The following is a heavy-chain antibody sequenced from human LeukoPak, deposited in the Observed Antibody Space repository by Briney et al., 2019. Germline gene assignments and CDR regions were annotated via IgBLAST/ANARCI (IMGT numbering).Heavy chain of an antibody. CDR2: IYYSGST. CDR1: GGSITSYY. V-gene: IGHV4-59*01. Sequence: SETLSLTCTVSGGSITSYYWSWIRQPPGKGLEWIGYIYYSGSTNYNPSLKSRVTISADTSKNQFSLKLSSVTAADTAVYYCARGDSTVTPKYFQYWGQGTLVTVSS. D-gene: IGHD4-23*01. CDR3: ARGDSTVTPKYFQY. J-gene: IGHJ1*01.